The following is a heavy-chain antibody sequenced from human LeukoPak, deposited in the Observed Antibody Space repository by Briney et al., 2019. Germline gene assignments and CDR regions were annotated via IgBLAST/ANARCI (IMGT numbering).Heavy chain of an antibody. Sequence: GASVKVSCRASGNTFTSYGISWVRRAPGQGLEWMGWISAYNGNTNYAQKLQGRVTMTTDTSTSTAYMELRSLRSDDTAVYYCARAIFALGGGYYYYYMDVWGKGTTVTVS. D-gene: IGHD7-27*01. V-gene: IGHV1-18*01. CDR3: ARAIFALGGGYYYYYMDV. CDR1: GNTFTSYG. J-gene: IGHJ6*03. CDR2: ISAYNGNT.